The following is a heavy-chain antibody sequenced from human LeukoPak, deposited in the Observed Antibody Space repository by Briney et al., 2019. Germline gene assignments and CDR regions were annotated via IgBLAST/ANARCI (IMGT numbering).Heavy chain of an antibody. CDR2: IYHSGST. CDR3: TRGVRGAPYYFDY. Sequence: SETLSLTCAVSGGSISSGGYSWSWIRQPPGKGLEWIGYIYHSGSTYYNPSLKSRVTISVDRSKNQFSLKLSSVTAADTAVYYCTRGVRGAPYYFDYWGQGTLVTVSS. D-gene: IGHD3-10*01. J-gene: IGHJ4*02. V-gene: IGHV4-30-2*01. CDR1: GGSISSGGYS.